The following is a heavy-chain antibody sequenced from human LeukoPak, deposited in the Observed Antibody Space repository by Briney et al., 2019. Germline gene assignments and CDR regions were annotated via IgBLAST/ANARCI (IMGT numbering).Heavy chain of an antibody. CDR3: ARDWGWELLGHYFFDY. CDR1: GFTFSSYG. V-gene: IGHV3-30*03. J-gene: IGHJ4*02. D-gene: IGHD1-26*01. Sequence: PGGSLRLSCAASGFTFSSYGMHWVRQAPGKGLEWVAVISYDGSNKYYADSVKGRFTISRDNSKNTLYLQMNSLRAEDTAVYYCARDWGWELLGHYFFDYWGQGTLVTVSS. CDR2: ISYDGSNK.